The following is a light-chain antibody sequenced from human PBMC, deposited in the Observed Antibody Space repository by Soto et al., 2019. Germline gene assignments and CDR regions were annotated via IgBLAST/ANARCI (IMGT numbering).Light chain of an antibody. CDR3: QQYSTSSPRYT. CDR2: NAS. V-gene: IGKV3-20*01. Sequence: EIVLTQSPGTLSLSPGERATLFCRASQSVSSHFLAWYQQKPGQAPRLLIYNASRRAAGIPDRFSGSGSGTDFALTISRLEPEDFAVYYCQQYSTSSPRYTFGQGTKLEIK. J-gene: IGKJ2*01. CDR1: QSVSSHF.